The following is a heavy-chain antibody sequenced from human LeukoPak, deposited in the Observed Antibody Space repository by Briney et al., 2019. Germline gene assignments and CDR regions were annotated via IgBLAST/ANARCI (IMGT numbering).Heavy chain of an antibody. D-gene: IGHD3-22*01. V-gene: IGHV4-31*03. J-gene: IGHJ5*02. CDR3: ARVLLGSSGYYYDVNNWFDP. CDR2: IYYSGST. Sequence: PSETLSLTCTVSGGSISSGGYYWSWIRQHPGKGLEWIGYIYYSGSTYYNPSLKSRVTISVDTSKNQFSLKLSSVTAADTAVYYCARVLLGSSGYYYDVNNWFDPWGQGTLVTVSS. CDR1: GGSISSGGYY.